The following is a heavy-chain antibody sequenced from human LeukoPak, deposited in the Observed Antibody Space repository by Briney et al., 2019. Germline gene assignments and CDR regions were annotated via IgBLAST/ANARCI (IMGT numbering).Heavy chain of an antibody. J-gene: IGHJ4*02. Sequence: SSETLSLTCTVSGGSISSSSYYWGWIRQPPGKGLEWIGSIYYSGSTYYNPSLKSRVTISVDTSKNQFSLKLSSVTAADTAVYYCARAIAAAGAGGFDYWGQGTLVTVSS. V-gene: IGHV4-39*07. CDR3: ARAIAAAGAGGFDY. CDR2: IYYSGST. D-gene: IGHD6-13*01. CDR1: GGSISSSSYY.